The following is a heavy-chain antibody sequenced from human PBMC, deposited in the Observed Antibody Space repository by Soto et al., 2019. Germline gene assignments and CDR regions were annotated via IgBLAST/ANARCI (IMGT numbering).Heavy chain of an antibody. J-gene: IGHJ5*02. Sequence: QVHLVQSGTEVKEPGASVKVSCKASASTFTGYTINWVRQAPGQGLEWMGWISTFNGNTKYAGNFEGRVIMTTNTSTTTAYIELTNLTFDDTAVYFCARGTVTSGRWFGPWGQGTLVSVSS. V-gene: IGHV1-18*04. CDR3: ARGTVTSGRWFGP. D-gene: IGHD4-17*01. CDR2: ISTFNGNT. CDR1: ASTFTGYT.